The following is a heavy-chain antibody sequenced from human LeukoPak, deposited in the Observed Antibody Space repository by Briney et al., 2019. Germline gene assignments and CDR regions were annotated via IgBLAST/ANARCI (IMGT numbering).Heavy chain of an antibody. Sequence: GGSLRLSCAASGFTFSSYAMHWVRQAPGKGLEGVAVISYDGSNKYYADSVKGRLTISRDNSKNTLYLQMNSLRAEDTAVYYSAVIAVVPAAMWFDYWGQGTLVTVSS. J-gene: IGHJ4*02. D-gene: IGHD2-2*01. CDR2: ISYDGSNK. V-gene: IGHV3-30-3*01. CDR1: GFTFSSYA. CDR3: AVIAVVPAAMWFDY.